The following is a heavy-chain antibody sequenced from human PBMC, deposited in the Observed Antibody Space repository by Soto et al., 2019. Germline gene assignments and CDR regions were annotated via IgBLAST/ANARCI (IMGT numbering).Heavy chain of an antibody. CDR1: EFRFSEYI. D-gene: IGHD6-13*01. Sequence: GGSLILSFATSEFRFSEYIRNWFRKAPGKGLEWVSSIRSGGYIYQTDSVKGRFTISRDNAKNSLFLQMNSLRAEDTGVYYCAKYRQQFIGGSYGLDVWGQGTTVTVSS. CDR3: AKYRQQFIGGSYGLDV. V-gene: IGHV3-21*01. J-gene: IGHJ6*02. CDR2: IRSGGYI.